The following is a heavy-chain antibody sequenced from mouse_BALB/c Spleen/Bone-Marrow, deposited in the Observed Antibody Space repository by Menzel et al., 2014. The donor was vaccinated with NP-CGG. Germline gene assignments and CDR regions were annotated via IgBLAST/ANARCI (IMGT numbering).Heavy chain of an antibody. CDR2: INPDSSTI. D-gene: IGHD1-1*01. CDR1: GFDFSRYW. CDR3: ARLGYYGMMAY. J-gene: IGHJ4*01. Sequence: EVMLVESGGGLVQPGGSLKLSCAASGFDFSRYWMGWVRQAPGRGLKWIGEINPDSSTINYTPSLKDKLIISRDNAKNALYLQMSKVRSEDTALYYCARLGYYGMMAYWGQGTSVTVSS. V-gene: IGHV4-1*02.